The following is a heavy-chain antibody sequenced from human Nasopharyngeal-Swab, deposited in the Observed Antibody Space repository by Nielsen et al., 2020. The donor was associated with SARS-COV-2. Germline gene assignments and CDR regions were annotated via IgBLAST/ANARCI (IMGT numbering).Heavy chain of an antibody. CDR3: AKDISPYGDYVRYYYGMDV. Sequence: GGSLRLSCAASGFTFDDYAMHWVRQAPGKGLEGVSGISWNSGSIGYADSVKGRFTISRDNAKNSLYLQMNSLRAEDTALYYCAKDISPYGDYVRYYYGMDVWGQGTTVTVSS. D-gene: IGHD4-17*01. CDR2: ISWNSGSI. J-gene: IGHJ6*02. CDR1: GFTFDDYA. V-gene: IGHV3-9*01.